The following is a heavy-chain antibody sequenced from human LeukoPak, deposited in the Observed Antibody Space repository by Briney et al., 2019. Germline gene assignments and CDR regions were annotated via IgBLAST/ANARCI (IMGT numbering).Heavy chain of an antibody. CDR1: GFTFSSYW. J-gene: IGHJ5*02. D-gene: IGHD3-22*01. Sequence: GSLRLSCAASGFTFSSYWMSWVRQAPGKGLEWIGRIYTSGSTNYNPSLKSRVTISVDTSKNQFSLKLSSVTAADTAVYYCAREPYYYDSSGPYNWFDPWGQGTLVTVSS. CDR2: IYTSGST. V-gene: IGHV4-4*08. CDR3: AREPYYYDSSGPYNWFDP.